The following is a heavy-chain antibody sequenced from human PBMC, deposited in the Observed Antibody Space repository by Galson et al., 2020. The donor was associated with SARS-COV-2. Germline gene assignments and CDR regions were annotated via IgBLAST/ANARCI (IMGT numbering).Heavy chain of an antibody. CDR3: ARDYYGSGRYDNWFDP. J-gene: IGHJ5*02. Sequence: GGSLRLSCAASGFSFSTYAMHWVRQAPGKGLEWVAVIWSDGSHKSYADSVKGRFIISRDNSKNTLYLQMISLRAEDTAVYYCARDYYGSGRYDNWFDPWGQGALVTVSS. CDR1: GFSFSTYA. V-gene: IGHV3-33*01. CDR2: IWSDGSHK. D-gene: IGHD3-10*01.